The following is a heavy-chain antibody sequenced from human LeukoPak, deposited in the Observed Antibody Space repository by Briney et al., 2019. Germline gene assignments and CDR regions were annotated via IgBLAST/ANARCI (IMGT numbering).Heavy chain of an antibody. CDR1: GFTFSSYS. CDR3: ARDHHRRLYDSQARDTFDI. J-gene: IGHJ3*02. V-gene: IGHV3-48*01. Sequence: GGSLRLSCAASGFTFSSYSMNWVRQAPGKGLEWVSCISSSSSTLYYADSVKGQFSISRDNAKNSLYLQMNSLRAEDTAVYYCARDHHRRLYDSQARDTFDIWGQGTLVTVSS. D-gene: IGHD3-22*01. CDR2: ISSSSSTL.